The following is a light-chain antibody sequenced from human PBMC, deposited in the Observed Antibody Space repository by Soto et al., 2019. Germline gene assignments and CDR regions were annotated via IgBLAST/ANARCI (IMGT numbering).Light chain of an antibody. CDR2: DVS. V-gene: IGLV2-11*01. Sequence: QSALTQPRSVSGSPGQSVTISCTGISSDVGDDNYVSWYQQHPGKAPKLMIYDVSKRPSGVPDRFSGSTSGNTASLTISGRQAEDEADYYCCSYAGTYTSFDVFGTGTKLTVL. CDR1: SSDVGDDNY. J-gene: IGLJ1*01. CDR3: CSYAGTYTSFDV.